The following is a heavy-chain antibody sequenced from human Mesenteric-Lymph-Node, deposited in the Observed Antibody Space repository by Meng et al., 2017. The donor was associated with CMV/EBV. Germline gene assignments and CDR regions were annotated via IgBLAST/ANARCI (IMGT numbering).Heavy chain of an antibody. CDR1: RFTFSSYW. CDR3: ARDLPVAIGVFDY. V-gene: IGHV3-7*01. D-gene: IGHD2-2*01. CDR2: IKQDGSEK. Sequence: GGSLRLSCAASRFTFSSYWMSWVRQAPGKGLEWVANIKQDGSEKYYVDSVKGRFTISRDNDKNSLYLQMNSLRAEDTAVYYCARDLPVAIGVFDYWGQGTLVTVSS. J-gene: IGHJ4*02.